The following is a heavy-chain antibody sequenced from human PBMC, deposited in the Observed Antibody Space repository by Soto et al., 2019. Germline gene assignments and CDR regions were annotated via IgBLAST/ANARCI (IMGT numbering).Heavy chain of an antibody. D-gene: IGHD3-22*01. CDR3: ARYDYYDSSGAIDY. V-gene: IGHV4-34*01. Sequence: SETLSLTCAVYGGSFSGYYWSWIRQPPGKGLEWIGEINHSGSTNYNPSLKSRVTISVDTSKNQFSLKLSSVTAADTAVYYRARYDYYDSSGAIDYWGQGTLVTVSS. CDR2: INHSGST. J-gene: IGHJ4*02. CDR1: GGSFSGYY.